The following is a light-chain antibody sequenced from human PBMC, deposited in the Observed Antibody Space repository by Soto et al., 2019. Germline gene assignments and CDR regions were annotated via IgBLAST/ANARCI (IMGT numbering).Light chain of an antibody. CDR1: SSDTAGYNY. CDR2: EVS. V-gene: IGLV2-14*01. J-gene: IGLJ1*01. Sequence: QSVLTQPASVSGTPGQSITIPCTGTSSDTAGYNYVSWYQQHPGKAPKLMIYEVSNRPSGVSNRFSGSQSGNTASLTISGLQAEDEANYYCSSYTTSNTPLYVFGTGTKVT. CDR3: SSYTTSNTPLYV.